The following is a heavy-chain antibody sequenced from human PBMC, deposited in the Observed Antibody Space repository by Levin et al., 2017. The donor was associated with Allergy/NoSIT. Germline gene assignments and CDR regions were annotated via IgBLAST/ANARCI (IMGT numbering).Heavy chain of an antibody. V-gene: IGHV4-39*01. CDR1: GDSLRSSIYY. CDR3: ARRCYPDSQDNWFDP. D-gene: IGHD2-15*01. Sequence: SETLSLTCTVSGDSLRSSIYYWGWIRQPPGKGLEWIGSIYFSGSTYYTPSLKSRVTISVDTSKSQFYLKVNSVTAADTAVYYCARRCYPDSQDNWFDPWGQGTLVTVFS. CDR2: IYFSGST. J-gene: IGHJ5*02.